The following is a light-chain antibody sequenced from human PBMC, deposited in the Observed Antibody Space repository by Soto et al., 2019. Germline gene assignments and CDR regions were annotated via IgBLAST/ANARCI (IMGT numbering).Light chain of an antibody. CDR1: QDISNY. Sequence: DIQMTQSPSSLSVSVGDRVTITCQASQDISNYLNWYQQKPGKAPKLLIYDASNLETGVPSRFSGSGSGTDFTFTISSLQPEDIATYYWQQYDNLLFTFGPGTKVDIK. V-gene: IGKV1-33*01. J-gene: IGKJ3*01. CDR2: DAS. CDR3: QQYDNLLFT.